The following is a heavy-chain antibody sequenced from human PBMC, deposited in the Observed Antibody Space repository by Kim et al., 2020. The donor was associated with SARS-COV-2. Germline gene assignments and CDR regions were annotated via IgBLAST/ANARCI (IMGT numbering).Heavy chain of an antibody. D-gene: IGHD5-12*01. J-gene: IGHJ4*02. Sequence: SETLSLTCTVSGGSISSSSYYWGWIRQPPGKGLEWIGSIYYSGSTYYNPSLKSPVTISVDTSKNQFSLKLSSVTAADTAVYYCARHDPQWLRFESYFDYWGQGTLVTVSS. CDR2: IYYSGST. CDR1: GGSISSSSYY. CDR3: ARHDPQWLRFESYFDY. V-gene: IGHV4-39*01.